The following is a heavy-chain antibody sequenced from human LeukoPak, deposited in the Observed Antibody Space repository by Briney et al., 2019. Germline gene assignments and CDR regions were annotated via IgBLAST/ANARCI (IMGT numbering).Heavy chain of an antibody. V-gene: IGHV3-23*01. J-gene: IGHJ4*02. CDR1: GFTFSSYA. D-gene: IGHD3-10*01. CDR3: AKEANLAGYLDY. Sequence: GGSLRLSCAASGFTFSSYAMRWVRQAPGKGLEWISSISGSGGSTNSADSVKGRFTISRDNSKNTLYLQMNSLRAEDTAVYYCAKEANLAGYLDYWGQGTLVTVSS. CDR2: ISGSGGST.